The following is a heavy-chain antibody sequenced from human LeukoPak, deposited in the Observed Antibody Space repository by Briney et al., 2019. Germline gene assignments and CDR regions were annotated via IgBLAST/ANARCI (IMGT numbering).Heavy chain of an antibody. CDR1: GFTFSSYA. V-gene: IGHV3-23*01. CDR2: ISGSGGST. J-gene: IGHJ6*02. Sequence: PGGSLRLSCAASGFTFSSYAMSWVRQAPGKGLEWVSAISGSGGSTYYADSVKGRFTISRDNSKNTLYLQTNSLRAEDTAVYYCAKRDVDIVATINYYYGMDVWGQGTTVTVSS. CDR3: AKRDVDIVATINYYYGMDV. D-gene: IGHD5-12*01.